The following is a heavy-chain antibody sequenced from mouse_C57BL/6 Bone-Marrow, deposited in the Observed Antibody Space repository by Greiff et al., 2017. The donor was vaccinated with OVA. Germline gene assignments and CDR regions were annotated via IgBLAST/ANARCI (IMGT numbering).Heavy chain of an antibody. V-gene: IGHV5-9-1*02. CDR1: GFTFSSYA. J-gene: IGHJ1*03. D-gene: IGHD1-1*01. CDR3: TRGYYYGSSCTFWYFDV. Sequence: EVQVVESGEGLVQPGGSLKLSCAASGFTFSSYAMSWVRQTPEKRLEWVAYISSGGDYIYYADTVKGRFTISRDNARNTLYLQMSSLKSEDTAMYYCTRGYYYGSSCTFWYFDVWGTGTTVTVSS. CDR2: ISSGGDYI.